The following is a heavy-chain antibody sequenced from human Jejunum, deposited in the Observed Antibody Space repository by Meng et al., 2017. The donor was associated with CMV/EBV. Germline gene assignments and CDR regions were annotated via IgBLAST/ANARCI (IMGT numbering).Heavy chain of an antibody. CDR3: ARDFKFNWNDYFDY. J-gene: IGHJ4*02. CDR1: VFSFNDNL. V-gene: IGHV3-11*05. Sequence: VAPGTSGAGFGNSGGSLRIPCAASVFSFNDNLMGWIRPGTGKGLEWVSYISSSSSYTNHADSVKGRFTISRDNAHASLYLQMNSLKPEDTAVYYCARDFKFNWNDYFDYWGQGTLVTVSS. CDR2: ISSSSSYT. D-gene: IGHD1-1*01.